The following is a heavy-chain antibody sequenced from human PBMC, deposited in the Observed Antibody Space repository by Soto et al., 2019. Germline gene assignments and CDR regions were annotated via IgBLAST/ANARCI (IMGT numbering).Heavy chain of an antibody. Sequence: TSETLSLTCTVSGGSISSGGYYWSWIRQHPGKGLEWIGYIYYSGSTYYNPSLKSRVTISVDTSKNQFSLKLSSVTAAGTAVYYCAAFGELLFVTDYWGQGTLVTVSS. CDR1: GGSISSGGYY. CDR2: IYYSGST. D-gene: IGHD3-10*01. CDR3: AAFGELLFVTDY. V-gene: IGHV4-31*03. J-gene: IGHJ4*02.